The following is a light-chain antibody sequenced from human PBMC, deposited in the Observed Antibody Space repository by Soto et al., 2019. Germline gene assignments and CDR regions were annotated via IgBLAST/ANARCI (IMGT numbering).Light chain of an antibody. J-gene: IGLJ1*01. CDR1: SSDIGGYNY. CDR2: DVS. V-gene: IGLV2-14*01. Sequence: QSALTQPASVSGSPGQSITISCTGTSSDIGGYNYVSWYQQHPGKAPKLMIYDVSNRPSGVSNRFSGSKSGNTASLTISGLQAEDEADYYCSSYVSSNTPLYVFGTGTQLTVL. CDR3: SSYVSSNTPLYV.